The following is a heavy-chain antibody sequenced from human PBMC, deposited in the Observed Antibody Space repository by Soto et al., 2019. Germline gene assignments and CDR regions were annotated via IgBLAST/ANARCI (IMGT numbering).Heavy chain of an antibody. Sequence: SETLSLTCAVYGGSGGSFSGYYWSWIRQPPGKGLEWVGEINHSGSTNYNPSLKSRGTISVDTSKNQFSLKLSSVTAADTAVYYCARHYYDSSGYYPYYYGMEAWGQGTTVT. J-gene: IGHJ6*02. CDR2: INHSGST. CDR3: ARHYYDSSGYYPYYYGMEA. V-gene: IGHV4-34*01. CDR1: GGSGGSFSGYY. D-gene: IGHD3-22*01.